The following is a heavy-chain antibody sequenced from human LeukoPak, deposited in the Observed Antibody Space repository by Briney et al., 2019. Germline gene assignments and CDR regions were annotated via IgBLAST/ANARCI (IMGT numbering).Heavy chain of an antibody. CDR3: ARRGYYYDSSGYYYNYYYYMDV. CDR1: GFTFSSYA. CDR2: ISGSGGST. Sequence: GGSLRLSCAASGFTFSSYAMSWVRQAPGKGLEWVSAISGSGGSTYYADSVKGRFTISRDNSKNTLYLQMNSLRAEDTAVYYCARRGYYYDSSGYYYNYYYYMDVWGKGTTVTISS. J-gene: IGHJ6*03. V-gene: IGHV3-23*01. D-gene: IGHD3-22*01.